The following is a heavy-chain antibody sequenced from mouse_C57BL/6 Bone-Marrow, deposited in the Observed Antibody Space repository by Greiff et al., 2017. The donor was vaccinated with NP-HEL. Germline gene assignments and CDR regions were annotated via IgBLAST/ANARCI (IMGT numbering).Heavy chain of an antibody. CDR2: INPSSGYT. V-gene: IGHV1-4*01. Sequence: QVQLQQSGAELARPGASVKMSCKASGYTFTSYTMHWVKQRPGQGLEWIGYINPSSGYTKYNQKFKDKATLTADKSSSTAYMQLSSLTSEDSAVYYCARLDSNYDYLDYWGQGTTLTVSS. CDR3: ARLDSNYDYLDY. CDR1: GYTFTSYT. J-gene: IGHJ2*01. D-gene: IGHD2-5*01.